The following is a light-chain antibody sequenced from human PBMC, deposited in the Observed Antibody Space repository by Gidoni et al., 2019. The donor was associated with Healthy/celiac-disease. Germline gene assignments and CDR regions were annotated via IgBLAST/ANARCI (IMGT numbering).Light chain of an antibody. V-gene: IGKV3-20*01. J-gene: IGKJ1*01. Sequence: EIVLTQTPGPLSWSPGERATLSCRARQSVSSSYFAWYPPKPGQAPRLLIYGASSRATGIPDRFSGSGSGTDFTLTISRLEHEDFAVDYCQQYGSSPRSFGQGTKVEIK. CDR3: QQYGSSPRS. CDR1: QSVSSSY. CDR2: GAS.